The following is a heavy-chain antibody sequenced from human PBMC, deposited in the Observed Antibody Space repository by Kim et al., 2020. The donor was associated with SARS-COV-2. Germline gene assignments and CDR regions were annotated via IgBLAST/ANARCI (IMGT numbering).Heavy chain of an antibody. J-gene: IGHJ3*01. V-gene: IGHV4-39*06. CDR1: GGSITRSSYY. CDR2: IFYHATS. Sequence: SETLSLTCTVSGGSITRSSYYWGWIRQPTGKGREWFGSIFYHATSYSHPFLPSRLTFSVHTSNTLFPLLLTFLTAAPPAFSYSSRSFLRALAF. CDR3: SRSFLRALAF.